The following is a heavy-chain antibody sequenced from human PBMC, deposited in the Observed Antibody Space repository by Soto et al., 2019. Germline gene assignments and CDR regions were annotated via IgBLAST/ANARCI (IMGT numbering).Heavy chain of an antibody. Sequence: GGSLRLSCAASGFTFSSYAMHWVRQAPGKGLEWVAVISYDGSNKYYADSVKGRFTISRDNAKNTLYLQMNSLRAEDTAVYYCARSPVAAPRWFDPWGQGTLVTVSS. CDR2: ISYDGSNK. CDR1: GFTFSSYA. CDR3: ARSPVAAPRWFDP. D-gene: IGHD6-19*01. V-gene: IGHV3-30*04. J-gene: IGHJ5*02.